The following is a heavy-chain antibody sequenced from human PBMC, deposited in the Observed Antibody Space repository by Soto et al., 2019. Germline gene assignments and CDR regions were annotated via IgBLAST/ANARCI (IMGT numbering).Heavy chain of an antibody. V-gene: IGHV4-4*02. Sequence: SETLSLTCAVSGGYISSSNWWSWVRQPPGKGLEWIGEIYHSGSTNYNPSLKSRVTISVDKSKNQFSLKLSSVTAADTAVYYCATLGDGYGDYEYYGMDVWGQGTTVTVAS. J-gene: IGHJ6*02. D-gene: IGHD4-17*01. CDR1: GGYISSSNW. CDR3: ATLGDGYGDYEYYGMDV. CDR2: IYHSGST.